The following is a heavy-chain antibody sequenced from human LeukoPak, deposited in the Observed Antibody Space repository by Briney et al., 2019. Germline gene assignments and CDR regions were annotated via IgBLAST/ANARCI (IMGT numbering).Heavy chain of an antibody. CDR1: GGSISSSTYY. D-gene: IGHD1-26*01. Sequence: PSETLSLTCTVSGGSISSSTYYWGWMGQRPGKELEWIGSSYYSGRNYYNPSLRSLLTISVDTSNNQFSPKLSSVTAADAAVYYRARATWRGSQSRDAFVISGQGTVVTVSS. V-gene: IGHV4-39*01. J-gene: IGHJ3*02. CDR2: SYYSGRN. CDR3: ARATWRGSQSRDAFVI.